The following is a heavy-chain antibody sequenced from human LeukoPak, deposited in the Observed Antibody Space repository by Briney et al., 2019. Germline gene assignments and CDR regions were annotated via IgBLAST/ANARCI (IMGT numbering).Heavy chain of an antibody. CDR2: INAAGDDM. Sequence: GGSLRLACVASGFTFPTYSMAWVRQAPGKGLDWVSSINAAGDDMYYADSVKGRFSISRDNLKNTLYLQMHSLRAEDRAIYYCAKGIFGVIHNGIDVWGQGTAVTVSS. CDR3: AKGIFGVIHNGIDV. V-gene: IGHV3-23*01. J-gene: IGHJ6*02. CDR1: GFTFPTYS. D-gene: IGHD3-3*01.